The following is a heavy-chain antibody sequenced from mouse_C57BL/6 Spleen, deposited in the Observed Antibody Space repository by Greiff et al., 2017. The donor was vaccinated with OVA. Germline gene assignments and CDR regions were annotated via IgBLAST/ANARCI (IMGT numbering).Heavy chain of an antibody. CDR3: ARASYSSWFAY. J-gene: IGHJ3*01. V-gene: IGHV3-6*01. D-gene: IGHD2-12*01. CDR2: ISYDGSN. CDR1: GYSITSGYY. Sequence: EVQLMESGPGLVKPSQSLSLTCSVTGYSITSGYYWNWIRQFPGNKLEWMGYISYDGSNNYNTSLKNRISITRDTSKNPFFLKLNSMTTEDTAKYYCARASYSSWFAYWGQGTLVTVSA.